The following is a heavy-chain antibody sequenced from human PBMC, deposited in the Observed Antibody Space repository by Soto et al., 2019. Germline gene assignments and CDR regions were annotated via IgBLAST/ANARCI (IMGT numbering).Heavy chain of an antibody. D-gene: IGHD3-22*01. V-gene: IGHV1-2*02. Sequence: ASVKVSCKASGYTFTGYYMHWVRQAPGQGLEWMGWINPNSGGTNYAQKFQGRVTMTRDTSISTAYMELGRLRSDDTAVYYCARGGPSYYDSSGDSDYWGQGTLVTVSS. CDR2: INPNSGGT. J-gene: IGHJ4*02. CDR3: ARGGPSYYDSSGDSDY. CDR1: GYTFTGYY.